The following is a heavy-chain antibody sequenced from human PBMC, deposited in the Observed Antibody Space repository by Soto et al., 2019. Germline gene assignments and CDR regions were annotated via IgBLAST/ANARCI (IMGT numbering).Heavy chain of an antibody. D-gene: IGHD3-22*01. CDR3: ARQAYHYDTYSFGY. CDR2: IYPSNSET. V-gene: IGHV5-51*01. J-gene: IGHJ4*02. CDR1: GYTFASYW. Sequence: GESLKISCKASGYTFASYWIGWVRQMPGKGLEWMGIIYPSNSETRFSPSFQGQVTLSADKSIFTAYLQWSSLKASDTAIYYCARQAYHYDTYSFGYWGQGTLVTVSS.